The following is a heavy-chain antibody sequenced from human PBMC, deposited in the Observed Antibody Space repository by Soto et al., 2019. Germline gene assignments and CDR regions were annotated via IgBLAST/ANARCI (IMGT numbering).Heavy chain of an antibody. V-gene: IGHV1-69*12. D-gene: IGHD2-15*01. CDR2: SIPILGTA. CDR1: GDTFSSYT. Sequence: QVQLVQSGAEVKKPGSSVKVSCKASGDTFSSYTMNWVRQAPGQGPEWRGGSIPILGTANYAQKFQGRVTIIADESTSTAYMELSGLRSEDTAVSYCARDSAERGYFDLWGRGTLVTVSS. CDR3: ARDSAERGYFDL. J-gene: IGHJ2*01.